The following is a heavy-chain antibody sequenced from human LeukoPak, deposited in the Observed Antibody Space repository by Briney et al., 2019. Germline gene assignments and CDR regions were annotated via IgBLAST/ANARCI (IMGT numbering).Heavy chain of an antibody. CDR3: ARVSSVTITDWYFDL. D-gene: IGHD4-17*01. J-gene: IGHJ2*01. Sequence: EASVKVSCKASGGTFSSYAISWVRQAPGQGLEWMGGIIPIFGTANYAQKSQGRVTITADESTSTAYMELSSLRSEDTAVYYCARVSSVTITDWYFDLWGRGTLVTVSS. CDR1: GGTFSSYA. V-gene: IGHV1-69*01. CDR2: IIPIFGTA.